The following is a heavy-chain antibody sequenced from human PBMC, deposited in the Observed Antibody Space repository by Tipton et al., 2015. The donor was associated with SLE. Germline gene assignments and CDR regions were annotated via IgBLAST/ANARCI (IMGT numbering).Heavy chain of an antibody. CDR1: GASISTYY. D-gene: IGHD6-13*01. Sequence: GASISTYYWGWIRQAPGKGLEWVGCMRHSGITNYNPSLKSRVTMSVDTSKNQLPLNLNSVTAADTAVYYCARGGGDSSSCQDFDRWGQGTLVTVSS. V-gene: IGHV4-59*01. J-gene: IGHJ4*02. CDR3: ARGGGDSSSCQDFDR. CDR2: MRHSGIT.